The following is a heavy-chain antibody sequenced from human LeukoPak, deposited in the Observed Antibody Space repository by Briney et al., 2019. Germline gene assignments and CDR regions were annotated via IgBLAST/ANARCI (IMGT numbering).Heavy chain of an antibody. CDR2: ISRSGSTI. V-gene: IGHV3-48*03. J-gene: IGHJ4*02. Sequence: SGGSLRLSCAASGFTFDDYGMNWVRQAPGKGLEWVSYISRSGSTIYYADSVKGRFTISRDNAKNSLYLQMNSLRAEDTAVYYCARGLRGAISDYWGQGTLVTVSS. D-gene: IGHD3-10*01. CDR3: ARGLRGAISDY. CDR1: GFTFDDYG.